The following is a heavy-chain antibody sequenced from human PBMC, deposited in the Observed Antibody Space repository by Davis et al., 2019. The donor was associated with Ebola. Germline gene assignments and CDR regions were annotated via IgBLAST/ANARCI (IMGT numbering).Heavy chain of an antibody. V-gene: IGHV4-39*02. J-gene: IGHJ4*02. CDR3: AKGPFVAFD. Sequence: SETLSLTCTVSGGSVTSSSFFWAWIRQPPGKGLEWIGAVYYSGMTYYSPSLKSRVIISIDTSKNAFSLKMTSVTAADTAMYYCAKGPFVAFDWGQGTQVTVSS. CDR2: VYYSGMT. D-gene: IGHD3-3*02. CDR1: GGSVTSSSFF.